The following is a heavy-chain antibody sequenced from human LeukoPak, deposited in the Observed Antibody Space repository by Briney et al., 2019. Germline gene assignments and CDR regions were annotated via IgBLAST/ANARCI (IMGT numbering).Heavy chain of an antibody. V-gene: IGHV3-33*01. CDR3: ATDPKYSSGWYRDYYYGMDV. D-gene: IGHD6-19*01. Sequence: GGSLRLSCAASGFTFSSYGMHWVRQAPGKGLEWVAVIWYDGSNKYYADSVKGRFTISRDNSKNTLYLQMNSLRAEDTAVYYCATDPKYSSGWYRDYYYGMDVWGQGTTVTVSS. J-gene: IGHJ6*02. CDR2: IWYDGSNK. CDR1: GFTFSSYG.